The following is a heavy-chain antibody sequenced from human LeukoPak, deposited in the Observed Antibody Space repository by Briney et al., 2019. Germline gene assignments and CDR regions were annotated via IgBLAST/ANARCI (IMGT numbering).Heavy chain of an antibody. CDR3: AKGLRETDY. Sequence: GGSLRLSCAASGFTFSSYGMHWVRQAPGKGLEWVAVISYDGSNKYYADSVKGRFTISRDNSKNTLYLQMNSLRAEDTAVYYCAKGLRETDYWGQGTLVTVSS. CDR2: ISYDGSNK. CDR1: GFTFSSYG. J-gene: IGHJ4*02. V-gene: IGHV3-30*18. D-gene: IGHD4-17*01.